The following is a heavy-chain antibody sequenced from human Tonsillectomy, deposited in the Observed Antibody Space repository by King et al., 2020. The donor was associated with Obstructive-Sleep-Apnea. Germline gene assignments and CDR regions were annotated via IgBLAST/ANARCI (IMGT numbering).Heavy chain of an antibody. V-gene: IGHV2-5*02. J-gene: IGHJ3*01. CDR3: VHPIAAPGGAAFDV. Sequence: TLKESGPTLVKPTQTLSLTCTFSGLSLSTSGVGVAWIRQPPGKALEWLALIYWDDDKRYSPSLESRLTISKDTSENQVVLTMTNMDPVDTAPYYCVHPIAAPGGAAFDVWGQGTVVTVSS. CDR1: GLSLSTSGVG. D-gene: IGHD6-25*01. CDR2: IYWDDDK.